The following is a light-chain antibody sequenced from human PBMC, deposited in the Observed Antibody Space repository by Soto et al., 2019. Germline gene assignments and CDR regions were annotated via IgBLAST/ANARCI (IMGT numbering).Light chain of an antibody. CDR2: HAS. V-gene: IGKV1-5*01. CDR3: QHYNSYSEA. CDR1: QSISNW. Sequence: DMHMTQSPSTLPASLGDRVTTTFLASQSISNWLAWYQQKPGTAPKVLIYHASNLQSGVPSRFSGSGSGTEFTLTISSLQPHDFATYYCQHYNSYSEAFGQGTKVDI. J-gene: IGKJ1*01.